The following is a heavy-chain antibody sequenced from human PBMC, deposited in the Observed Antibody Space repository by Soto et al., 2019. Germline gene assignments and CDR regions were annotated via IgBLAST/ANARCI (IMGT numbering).Heavy chain of an antibody. CDR3: ARGDCSTTRCYERTYYYYGMDV. J-gene: IGHJ6*02. V-gene: IGHV1-2*02. Sequence: GASVKVSCKASGYTFNGYYIHWVRQAPGQGPEWMGWINPSSGGTNSAQKFQGRVTMTRDTSISTAYMELSRLRSDDTAVYYCARGDCSTTRCYERTYYYYGMDVWGQGTTVTVSS. CDR2: INPSSGGT. D-gene: IGHD2-2*01. CDR1: GYTFNGYY.